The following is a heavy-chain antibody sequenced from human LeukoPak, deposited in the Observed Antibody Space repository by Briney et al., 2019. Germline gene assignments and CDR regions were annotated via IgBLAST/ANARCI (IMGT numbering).Heavy chain of an antibody. D-gene: IGHD3-16*01. V-gene: IGHV3-48*02. CDR3: ATEMITFGGVFEN. J-gene: IGHJ4*02. Sequence: PGGSLRLSCTASGFTFSSYEMNWVRQAPGKGLEWVSHISGSSITIHYADSVKGRFTISRDNAKNSLFLQMNTLRDEDTAVYYCATEMITFGGVFENWGQGTLVTVSS. CDR2: ISGSSITI. CDR1: GFTFSSYE.